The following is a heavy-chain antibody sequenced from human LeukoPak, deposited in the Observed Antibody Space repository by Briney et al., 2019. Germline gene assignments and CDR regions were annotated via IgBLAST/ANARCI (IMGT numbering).Heavy chain of an antibody. V-gene: IGHV1-8*03. CDR3: ARGPLGYCSDGNCYGADY. CDR1: GYTFTGYY. J-gene: IGHJ4*02. D-gene: IGHD2-15*01. CDR2: MNPNSGNT. Sequence: ASVKVSCKASGYTFTGYYMHWVRQATGQGPEWMGWMNPNSGNTGYAQKFQGRVTITRNTSISTAYMELSSLRSEDTAVYYCARGPLGYCSDGNCYGADYWGQGTLVTVSS.